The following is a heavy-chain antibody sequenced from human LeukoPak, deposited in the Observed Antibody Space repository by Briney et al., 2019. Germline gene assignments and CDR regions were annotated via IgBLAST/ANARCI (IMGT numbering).Heavy chain of an antibody. V-gene: IGHV4-30-2*01. CDR2: IYHSGST. CDR1: GGSISSGGYY. J-gene: IGHJ3*02. Sequence: PSETLSLTCTVSGGSISSGGYYWSWIRQPPGKGLEWIGYIYHSGSTYYNPSLKSRVTISVDRSKNQFSLKLSSVTAADTAVYCCARGSYWSGWYLYAFDIWGQGTMVTVSS. D-gene: IGHD6-19*01. CDR3: ARGSYWSGWYLYAFDI.